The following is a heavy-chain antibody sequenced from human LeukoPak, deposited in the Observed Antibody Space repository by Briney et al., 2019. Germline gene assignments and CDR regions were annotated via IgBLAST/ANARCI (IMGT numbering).Heavy chain of an antibody. V-gene: IGHV4-39*01. CDR1: GGSISSSDYY. J-gene: IGHJ4*02. CDR3: ARLYCSGGSCYAIDY. CDR2: IYYGGST. Sequence: PSETLSLTCTVSGGSISSSDYYWGWIRQPPGKGLEWIGSIYYGGSTYYNPSLKSRVTISVDTSMNQFSLKLSFVTTADTAVYYCARLYCSGGSCYAIDYWGQGTLVTVSS. D-gene: IGHD2-15*01.